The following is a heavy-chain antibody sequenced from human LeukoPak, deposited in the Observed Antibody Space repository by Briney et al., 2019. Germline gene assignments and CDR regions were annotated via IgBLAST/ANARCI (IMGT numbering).Heavy chain of an antibody. Sequence: SETLSLTCTVSGGSISSYYWSWIRQPPGKGLEWIGYIYYSGSTNYNPSLKSRVTTSVDTSKNQFSLKLSSVTAADTAVYYCARWVGSSWPSDIWGQGTMVTVSS. CDR2: IYYSGST. CDR3: ARWVGSSWPSDI. D-gene: IGHD6-13*01. J-gene: IGHJ3*02. CDR1: GGSISSYY. V-gene: IGHV4-59*08.